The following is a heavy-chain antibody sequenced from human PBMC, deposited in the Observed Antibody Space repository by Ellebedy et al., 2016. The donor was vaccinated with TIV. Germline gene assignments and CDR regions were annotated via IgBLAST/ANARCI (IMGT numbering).Heavy chain of an antibody. J-gene: IGHJ4*02. CDR2: ISGSGGST. CDR1: GFTFSSYA. CDR3: ANGGLVVVAARGPFQVAHDY. Sequence: GGSLRLXCAASGFTFSSYAMSWVRQAPGKGLEWVSAISGSGGSTYYADSVKGRFTISRDNSKNTLYLQMNSLRAEDTAVYYCANGGLVVVAARGPFQVAHDYWGQGTLVTVSS. V-gene: IGHV3-23*01. D-gene: IGHD2-15*01.